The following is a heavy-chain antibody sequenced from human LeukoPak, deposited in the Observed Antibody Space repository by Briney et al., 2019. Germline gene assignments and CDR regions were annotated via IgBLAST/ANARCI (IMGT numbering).Heavy chain of an antibody. D-gene: IGHD1-26*01. V-gene: IGHV1-2*02. Sequence: GASVKVSCKASGYTFTGYYIHWVRQAPGQGLEWMGWINPNSGGTNYAQKFQGRVTMTRDTSISTAYMELSRLRSDDTAVYYRARDRSGSSYAFDIWGQGTMVTVSS. CDR2: INPNSGGT. J-gene: IGHJ3*02. CDR1: GYTFTGYY. CDR3: ARDRSGSSYAFDI.